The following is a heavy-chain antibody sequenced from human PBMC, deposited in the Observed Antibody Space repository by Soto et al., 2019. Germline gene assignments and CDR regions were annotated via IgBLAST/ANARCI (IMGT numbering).Heavy chain of an antibody. V-gene: IGHV3-9*01. CDR1: GFTFDDYA. Sequence: PGGSLRLSCAASGFTFDDYAMHWVRQAPGKGLEWVSGISWNSGSIGYAESVKGRFTISRDNAKNSLYLQMNSLRAEDTALYYCAKDFGTYYDSSGFGAFDIWGQGKMVTVSS. CDR2: ISWNSGSI. J-gene: IGHJ3*02. D-gene: IGHD3-22*01. CDR3: AKDFGTYYDSSGFGAFDI.